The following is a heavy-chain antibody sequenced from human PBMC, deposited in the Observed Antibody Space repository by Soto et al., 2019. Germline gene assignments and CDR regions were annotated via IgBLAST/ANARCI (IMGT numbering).Heavy chain of an antibody. V-gene: IGHV1-69*13. CDR1: GGTFSSYA. CDR2: IIPIFGTA. D-gene: IGHD3-10*01. J-gene: IGHJ6*02. CDR3: ATKYYYGSGTYYYGMDV. Sequence: SVKVSCKASGGTFSSYAISWVRQAPGQGLEWMGGIIPIFGTANYAQKFQGRVTITADESTSTAYMELSSLRSEDTAVYYCATKYYYGSGTYYYGMDVWGQGTTVTVSS.